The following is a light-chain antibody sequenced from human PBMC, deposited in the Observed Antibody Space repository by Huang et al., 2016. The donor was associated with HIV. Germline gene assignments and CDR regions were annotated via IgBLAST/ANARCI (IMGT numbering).Light chain of an antibody. CDR1: QGISTS. Sequence: DIQMTQSPSSLSASVGDRVTIPCRASQGISTSLAWYQQKPGKSPKLLLYASSRLKSGVPSRISGSGSGTDYTLTISSLQPEDFATYYCQQYYSTPPITFGQGTRLEIK. CDR2: ASS. J-gene: IGKJ5*01. CDR3: QQYYSTPPIT. V-gene: IGKV1-NL1*01.